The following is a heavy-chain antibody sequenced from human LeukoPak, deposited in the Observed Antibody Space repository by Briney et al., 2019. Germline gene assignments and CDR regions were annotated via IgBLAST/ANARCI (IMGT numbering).Heavy chain of an antibody. D-gene: IGHD2-15*01. CDR3: ARASPGVVFNYFDY. J-gene: IGHJ4*01. Sequence: GGSLRLSCVASGFTIDSFYMSWVRQARWKGVEWLANIDEAGKDRYYADSVKGRFTISRDNTKNSVFLDMTSLRVEDTATYFCARASPGVVFNYFDYWGQGALVPVSS. V-gene: IGHV3-7*01. CDR2: IDEAGKDR. CDR1: GFTIDSFY.